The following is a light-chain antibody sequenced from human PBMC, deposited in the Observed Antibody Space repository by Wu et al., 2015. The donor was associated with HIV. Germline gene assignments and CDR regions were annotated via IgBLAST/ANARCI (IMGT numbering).Light chain of an antibody. CDR2: GAS. J-gene: IGKJ1*01. CDR1: GISSA. V-gene: IGKV1-8*01. Sequence: RVTITXSGKSGISSAFSLVSAEIRQRPLSSLIYGASTLQSGVPSRFSGSGSGTDFTLTISCLQSEDFATYYCQQYYSYPRTFGQGTKVEI. CDR3: QQYYSYPRT.